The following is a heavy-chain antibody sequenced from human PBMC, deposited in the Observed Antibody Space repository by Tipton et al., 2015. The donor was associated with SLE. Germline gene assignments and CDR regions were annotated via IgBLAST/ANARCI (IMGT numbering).Heavy chain of an antibody. CDR2: IYYSGST. CDR1: GGSISSGGYY. V-gene: IGHV4-31*03. CDR3: ARDLFVEFYRSWSDYAYYFDY. D-gene: IGHD3-3*01. J-gene: IGHJ4*02. Sequence: TLSLTCTVSGGSISSGGYYWSWIRQHPGKGLEWIGYIYYSGSTYYNPSLKSRVTISVDTSGNQVSLRLRSVTAADTAVYYCARDLFVEFYRSWSDYAYYFDYWGQGVLATVSS.